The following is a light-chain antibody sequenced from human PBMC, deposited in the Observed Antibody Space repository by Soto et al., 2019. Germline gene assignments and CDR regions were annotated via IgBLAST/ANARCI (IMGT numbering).Light chain of an antibody. J-gene: IGLJ1*01. V-gene: IGLV2-14*01. Sequence: QSALTQPASVSGSPGQSITIYCTGTSSDVGGYNYVSWYQQHPGKVPKLMIYEVSNRPSGVSNRFSGSKSGNKASLTISGLQAEDEADYYCTSYTSSSTPVFGTGTKLTVL. CDR1: SSDVGGYNY. CDR2: EVS. CDR3: TSYTSSSTPV.